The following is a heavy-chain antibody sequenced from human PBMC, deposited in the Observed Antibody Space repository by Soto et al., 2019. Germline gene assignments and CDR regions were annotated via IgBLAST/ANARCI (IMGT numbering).Heavy chain of an antibody. J-gene: IGHJ6*02. V-gene: IGHV3-33*01. CDR1: GFTFSSYG. CDR3: ARDPNTSYYYYYFGMDV. CDR2: IWYDGSNK. Sequence: QVQLVESGGGVVQPGRSLRLSCAASGFTFSSYGMHWVRQAPGKGLEWVAVIWYDGSNKYYADSVKGRFTISRDNSKNTLYLQMNILRAEDTAVYYCARDPNTSYYYYYFGMDVWGQGTTVTVSS. D-gene: IGHD1-1*01.